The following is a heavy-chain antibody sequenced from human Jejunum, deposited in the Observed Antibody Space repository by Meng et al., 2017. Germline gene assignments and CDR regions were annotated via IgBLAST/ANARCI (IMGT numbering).Heavy chain of an antibody. J-gene: IGHJ4*02. Sequence: EVKQVEAGGGLVQPAGARTFSGAAVGFTFSTYSMHWVRQGPGKGLVWVSQIKPDGRTTAYADSVKSRFTISRDNAKSTLYLEMNSLRAEDAAVYYCARDWDWVVWDYWGQGTLVTVSS. V-gene: IGHV3-74*01. D-gene: IGHD3/OR15-3a*01. CDR3: ARDWDWVVWDY. CDR1: GFTFSTYS. CDR2: IKPDGRTT.